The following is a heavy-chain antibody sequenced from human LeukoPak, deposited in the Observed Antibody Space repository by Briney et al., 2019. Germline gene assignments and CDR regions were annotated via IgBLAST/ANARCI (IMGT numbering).Heavy chain of an antibody. CDR3: ARHKDYYYSYMDV. CDR1: GVSISSSNSY. Sequence: SETLPLTCTVSGVSISSSNSYWGWIRQPPGKGLEWIGSIYYSGNTYYNASLKSQVSISIDTSKNQFSLRLTSVTAADTAVYYCARHKDYYYSYMDVWGKGTTVTISS. V-gene: IGHV4-39*01. CDR2: IYYSGNT. J-gene: IGHJ6*03.